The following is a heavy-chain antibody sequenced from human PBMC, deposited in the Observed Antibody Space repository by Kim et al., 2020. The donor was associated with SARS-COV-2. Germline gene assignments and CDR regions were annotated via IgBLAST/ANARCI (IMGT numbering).Heavy chain of an antibody. CDR3: AKSLASIAPGP. CDR1: GFTFSSYG. Sequence: GGSLRLSCEASGFTFSSYGMSWVRQAPGKGLEWVSGISDSGGSTNYADSVKGRFTISRDNSKNTLYLQMNSLRAEDTAVYYCAKSLASIAPGPWGQGTLVTVSS. V-gene: IGHV3-23*01. D-gene: IGHD6-6*01. CDR2: ISDSGGST. J-gene: IGHJ5*02.